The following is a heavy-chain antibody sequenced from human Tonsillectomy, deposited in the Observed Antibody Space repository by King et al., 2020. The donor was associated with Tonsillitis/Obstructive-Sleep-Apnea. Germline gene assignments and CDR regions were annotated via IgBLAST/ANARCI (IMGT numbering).Heavy chain of an antibody. CDR3: ARTTDLSSSWGYFDY. Sequence: VTLKESGPVLVKPTETLTLTCTVSGFSLSNARMGVSWIRQPPGKALEWLAHIFSNDEKSYSTSLKSRLTISKDTSKSQVVLTMTNIDPVDTATYYCARTTDLSSSWGYFDYWGQGTLVTVSS. D-gene: IGHD6-13*01. V-gene: IGHV2-26*01. J-gene: IGHJ4*02. CDR1: GFSLSNARMG. CDR2: IFSNDEK.